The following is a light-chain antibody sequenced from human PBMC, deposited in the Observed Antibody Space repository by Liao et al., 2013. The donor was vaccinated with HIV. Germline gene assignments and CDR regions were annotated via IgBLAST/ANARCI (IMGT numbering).Light chain of an antibody. CDR1: KLGDKY. V-gene: IGLV3-1*01. CDR3: QAWDSSTEV. Sequence: SYVLTQPPSVSVSPGQTASITCSGDKLGDKYACWYQQKPGQSPVLVIYQDNKRPSGIPERFSGSNSGNTATLTISRVEAGDEADYYCQAWDSSTEVFGGGTKLTVL. CDR2: QDN. J-gene: IGLJ3*02.